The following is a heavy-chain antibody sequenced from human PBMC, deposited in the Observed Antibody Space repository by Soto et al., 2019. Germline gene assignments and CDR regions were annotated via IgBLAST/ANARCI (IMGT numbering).Heavy chain of an antibody. Sequence: SETLSLTCTVSGGSISSGGYCWSWIRQHPGKGLEWIGYIYYSGSTYYNPSLKSRVTISVDTSKNQFSLKLSSVTAADTAVYYCARLIKSDYTGTRARDYWGQGTLVTVSS. CDR1: GGSISSGGYC. J-gene: IGHJ4*02. D-gene: IGHD4-4*01. CDR3: ARLIKSDYTGTRARDY. V-gene: IGHV4-31*03. CDR2: IYYSGST.